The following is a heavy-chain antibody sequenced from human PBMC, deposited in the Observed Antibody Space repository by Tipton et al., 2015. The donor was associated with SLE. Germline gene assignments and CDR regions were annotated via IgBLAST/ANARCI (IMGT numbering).Heavy chain of an antibody. J-gene: IGHJ6*03. CDR3: ARLGGFGESSVDYYYYMDV. Sequence: QSGAEVKKPGESLRISCQGSGYSFTSYWISWVRQMPGKGLEWMGRIDPSDSYTNYSPSFQGHVTISADKSISTAYLQWSSLKASDTAMYYCARLGGFGESSVDYYYYMDVWGKGTTVTVSS. V-gene: IGHV5-10-1*01. CDR2: IDPSDSYT. CDR1: GYSFTSYW. D-gene: IGHD3-10*01.